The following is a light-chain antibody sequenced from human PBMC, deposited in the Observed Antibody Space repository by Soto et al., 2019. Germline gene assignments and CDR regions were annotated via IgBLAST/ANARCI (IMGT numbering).Light chain of an antibody. Sequence: EIVMTQSPAILSVSPGERATLSCRASQSVSGNLAWYQQTPGQPPRLLIYAATTRAPGVPDRFSGSGSGTDFSLTIISLQSEEFSVYYCRQYNNWSPETFGQGTKLEIK. J-gene: IGKJ2*01. CDR2: AAT. V-gene: IGKV3-15*01. CDR1: QSVSGN. CDR3: RQYNNWSPET.